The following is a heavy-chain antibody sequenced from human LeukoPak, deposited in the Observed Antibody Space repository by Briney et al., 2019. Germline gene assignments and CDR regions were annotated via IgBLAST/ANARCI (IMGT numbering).Heavy chain of an antibody. J-gene: IGHJ4*02. Sequence: GASVKVSCKTSGYTFATYSINWVRQAPGQGLEWMGWISGYSGSTNYAQKLQGRVTMTTDTSTTTAYMVLRSLKSDDTAVYYCARGHSSGRDYYFDTWGQGTLVTVSS. CDR3: ARGHSSGRDYYFDT. D-gene: IGHD6-19*01. CDR2: ISGYSGST. CDR1: GYTFATYS. V-gene: IGHV1-18*01.